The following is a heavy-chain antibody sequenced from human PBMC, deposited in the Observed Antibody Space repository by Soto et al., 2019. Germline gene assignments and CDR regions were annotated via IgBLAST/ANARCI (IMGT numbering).Heavy chain of an antibody. Sequence: EVQLVESGGGLVQPGGSLRLSCAASGFTFSSYSMNWVRQAPGKGLEWVSYISSSSTTKYYADYVKGRVTISRDNAKNALYLQMNSLRAEDTAEYYCARDGCSGSNCLNWFDPWGQGTLVTVSS. J-gene: IGHJ5*02. D-gene: IGHD2-15*01. V-gene: IGHV3-48*01. CDR3: ARDGCSGSNCLNWFDP. CDR1: GFTFSSYS. CDR2: ISSSSTTK.